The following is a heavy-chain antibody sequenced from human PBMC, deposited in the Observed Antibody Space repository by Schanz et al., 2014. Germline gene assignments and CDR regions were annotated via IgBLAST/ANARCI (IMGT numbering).Heavy chain of an antibody. Sequence: QVQLVQSGAEVKKPGASVKVSCKASEYSFTSYSMHWVRQAPGQRLEWMGWINTGSGDTKYSQNFQGRVTMTTDTSASTAYMELSSLRSEDTAVYSCARGIGGYGANNYFDYWGQGTLVTVSS. D-gene: IGHD5-12*01. CDR3: ARGIGGYGANNYFDY. V-gene: IGHV1-3*04. CDR1: EYSFTSYS. J-gene: IGHJ4*02. CDR2: INTGSGDT.